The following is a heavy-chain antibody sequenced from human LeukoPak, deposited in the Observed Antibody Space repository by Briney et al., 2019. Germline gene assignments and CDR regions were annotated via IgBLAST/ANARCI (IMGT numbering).Heavy chain of an antibody. CDR3: AKDLAAAGTPFGMDV. Sequence: PGRSLRLSCAASGFTFSSYAMSWVRQAPGKGLEWVSAISGSGGSTYYADSVKGRFTISRDNAKNSLYLQMNSLRAEDTALYYCAKDLAAAGTPFGMDVWGQGTTVTVSS. CDR1: GFTFSSYA. CDR2: ISGSGGST. V-gene: IGHV3-23*01. J-gene: IGHJ6*02. D-gene: IGHD6-13*01.